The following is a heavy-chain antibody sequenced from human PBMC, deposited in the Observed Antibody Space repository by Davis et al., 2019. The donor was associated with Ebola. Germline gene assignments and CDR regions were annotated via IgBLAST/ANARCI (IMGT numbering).Heavy chain of an antibody. CDR1: GGSISSSNW. J-gene: IGHJ4*02. V-gene: IGHV4-4*02. CDR2: IYHSGST. Sequence: SETLSLTCAVSGGSISSSNWWSWVRQPPGKGLEWIGEIYHSGSTNYNPSLKSRVTISVDKSKNQFSLKLSSVTAADTAVYYCARDRAFLARENYFDYWGQGTLVTVSS. D-gene: IGHD2/OR15-2a*01. CDR3: ARDRAFLARENYFDY.